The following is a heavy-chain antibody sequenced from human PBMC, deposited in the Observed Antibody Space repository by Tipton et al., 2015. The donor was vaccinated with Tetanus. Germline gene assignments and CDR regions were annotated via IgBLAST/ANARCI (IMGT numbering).Heavy chain of an antibody. CDR2: IIPIFGTA. J-gene: IGHJ4*02. D-gene: IGHD5-18*01. CDR3: ARVDTAMAESEWGRFYYFDY. Sequence: QSGAEVKKPGSSVKVSCKASGGTFSSYAISWVRQAPGQGLEWMGGIIPIFGTANYAQKFQGRVTITADESTSTAYMELSSLRSEDTAVYYCARVDTAMAESEWGRFYYFDYWGQGTLVTVSS. CDR1: GGTFSSYA. V-gene: IGHV1-69*01.